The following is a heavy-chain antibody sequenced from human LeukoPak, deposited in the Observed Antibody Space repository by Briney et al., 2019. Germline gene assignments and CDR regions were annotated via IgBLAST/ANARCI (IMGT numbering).Heavy chain of an antibody. CDR1: GFTVSSNE. CDR3: ARVEAVAGLDY. CDR2: IYSGGST. Sequence: GGSLRLSCAASGFTVSSNEMSWVRQAPGKVLEWVSVIYSGGSTYYADSVKGRFTISRDNSKNTLYLQMNSLRAEDTAVYYCARVEAVAGLDYWGQGTLVTVSS. V-gene: IGHV3-66*01. J-gene: IGHJ4*02. D-gene: IGHD6-19*01.